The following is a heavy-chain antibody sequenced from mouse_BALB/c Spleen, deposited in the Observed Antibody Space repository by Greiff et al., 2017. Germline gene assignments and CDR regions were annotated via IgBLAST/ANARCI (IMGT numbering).Heavy chain of an antibody. CDR2: ISNGGGST. CDR1: GFTFSSYT. Sequence: EVQVVESGGGLVQPGGSLKLSCAASGFTFSSYTMSWVRQTPEKRLEWVAYISNGGGSTYYPDTVKGRFTISRDNAKNTLYLQMSSLKSEDTAMYYCASDGYGAMDYWGQGTSVTVSS. J-gene: IGHJ4*01. V-gene: IGHV5-12-2*01. D-gene: IGHD2-3*01. CDR3: ASDGYGAMDY.